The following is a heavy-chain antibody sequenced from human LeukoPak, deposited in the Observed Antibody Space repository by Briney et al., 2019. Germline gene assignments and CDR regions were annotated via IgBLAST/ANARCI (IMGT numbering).Heavy chain of an antibody. Sequence: SETLSLTCTVSGGSISSSSYYWGWIRQPPGKGLEWIGSIYYSGSTYYNPSLKSRVTISVDTSKNQFSLKLSSVTAADTAVYYCARLPTLSTIFGVVTPKNGNWFDPWGQGTLVTVSS. CDR3: ARLPTLSTIFGVVTPKNGNWFDP. CDR1: GGSISSSSYY. V-gene: IGHV4-39*01. CDR2: IYYSGST. D-gene: IGHD3-3*01. J-gene: IGHJ5*02.